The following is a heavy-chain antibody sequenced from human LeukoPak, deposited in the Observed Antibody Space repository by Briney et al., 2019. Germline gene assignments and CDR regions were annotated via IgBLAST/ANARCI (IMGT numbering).Heavy chain of an antibody. D-gene: IGHD4-11*01. CDR2: IKSKTDGGTT. CDR3: TTDVGVTTADYYYYYMDV. V-gene: IGHV3-15*01. CDR1: GFTFSNAW. J-gene: IGHJ6*03. Sequence: GGSLRLSCAASGFTFSNAWMSWVRQAPGKGLEWVGRIKSKTDGGTTDYAAPVKGRFTISRDDSKNTLYLQMNSLKTEDTAVYYRTTDVGVTTADYYYYYMDVWGKGTTVTVSS.